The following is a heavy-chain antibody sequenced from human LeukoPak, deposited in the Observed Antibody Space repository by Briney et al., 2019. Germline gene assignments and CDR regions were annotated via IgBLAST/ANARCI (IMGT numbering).Heavy chain of an antibody. V-gene: IGHV3-23*01. J-gene: IGHJ3*02. CDR2: ISDSGATT. CDR3: ARDADTSYARGAFDI. D-gene: IGHD5-18*01. CDR1: GFTFSSSA. Sequence: PGGSLRLSCAASGFTFSSSAMSWVRQAPGEGLEWVSAISDSGATTYYADSVRGRFTISRDNSKTALFLQINSLRAEDTAVYYCARDADTSYARGAFDIWGQGTMVTVSS.